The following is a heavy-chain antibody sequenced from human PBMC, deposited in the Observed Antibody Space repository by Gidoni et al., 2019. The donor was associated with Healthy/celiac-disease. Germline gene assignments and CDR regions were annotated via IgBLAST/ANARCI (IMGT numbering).Heavy chain of an antibody. CDR1: GCSISSYY. V-gene: IGHV4-59*01. J-gene: IGHJ6*02. CDR3: ARDPVSSGWYPYYYYGMDV. CDR2: IYYSGST. Sequence: QVQLQESGPGLVKPSETLSLTCTVSGCSISSYYWSWIRQPPGKGLEWIGYIYYSGSTNYNPSLKSRVTISVDTSKNQFSLKLSSVTAADTAVYYCARDPVSSGWYPYYYYGMDVWGQGTTVTVSS. D-gene: IGHD6-19*01.